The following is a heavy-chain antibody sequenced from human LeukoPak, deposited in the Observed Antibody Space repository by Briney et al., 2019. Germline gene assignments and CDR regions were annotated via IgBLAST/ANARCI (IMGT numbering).Heavy chain of an antibody. Sequence: ASVKVSCKASGYTFTGYYMHWVRQAPGQGLEWMGRINPNSGGTNYAQKFQGRVTMTRDTSISTAYMELSRLRSDDTAVYYCARGVRGVSYYYYYYMDVWGKGTTVTVSS. CDR1: GYTFTGYY. V-gene: IGHV1-2*06. J-gene: IGHJ6*03. CDR3: ARGVRGVSYYYYYYMDV. CDR2: INPNSGGT. D-gene: IGHD3-10*01.